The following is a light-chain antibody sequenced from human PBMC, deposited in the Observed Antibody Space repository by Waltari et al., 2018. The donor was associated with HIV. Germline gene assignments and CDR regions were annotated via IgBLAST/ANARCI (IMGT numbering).Light chain of an antibody. CDR1: ISTIGRTS. Sequence: QSVLTQPPSASGTPGQRVTISCSGSISTIGRTSVNCYQQFPGTAPKLLIYNTDHRPSGVPDRFSGSQSGTSASLAISGLQSEDEADYYCAAWDDTMNGGVFGTGTKVIVL. J-gene: IGLJ1*01. CDR2: NTD. V-gene: IGLV1-44*01. CDR3: AAWDDTMNGGV.